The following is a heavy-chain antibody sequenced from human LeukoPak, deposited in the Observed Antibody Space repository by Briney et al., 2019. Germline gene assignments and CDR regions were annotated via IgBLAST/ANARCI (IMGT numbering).Heavy chain of an antibody. Sequence: SETLSLTCTVSGGSISSYYWSCIRQPAGKGLEWIGRIYTSGSSNSNPSLKSRVTMSADTSKNQFSLKLSSVTAADTAVYYCARDISVAGSFLLFDYWGQGTLVTVSS. J-gene: IGHJ4*02. V-gene: IGHV4-4*07. D-gene: IGHD6-19*01. CDR3: ARDISVAGSFLLFDY. CDR2: IYTSGSS. CDR1: GGSISSYY.